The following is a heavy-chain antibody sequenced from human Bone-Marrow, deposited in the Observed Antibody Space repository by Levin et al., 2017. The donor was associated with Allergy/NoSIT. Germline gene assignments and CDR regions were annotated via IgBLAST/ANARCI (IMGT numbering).Heavy chain of an antibody. CDR3: ARGGPGGYDPSFDY. CDR1: GFTFSSYA. CDR2: ISYDGSNK. Sequence: TGGSLRLSCAASGFTFSSYAMHWVRQAPGKGLEWVAVISYDGSNKYYADSVKGRFTISRDNSKNTLYLQMNSLRAEDTAVYYCARGGPGGYDPSFDYWGQGTLVTVSS. V-gene: IGHV3-30-3*01. D-gene: IGHD5-12*01. J-gene: IGHJ4*02.